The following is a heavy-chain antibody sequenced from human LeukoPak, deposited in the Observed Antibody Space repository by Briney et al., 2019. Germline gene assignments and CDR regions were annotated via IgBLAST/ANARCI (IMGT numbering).Heavy chain of an antibody. CDR3: ARFYSELLGDYMDV. Sequence: GASVKVSCKASRYTFTSYDINWVRQATGQGLEWMGWMNPNSGNTGYAQKFQGRVTMTRNTSISTAYMELSSLRSEDTAVYYCARFYSELLGDYMDVWGKGTTVTVSS. CDR2: MNPNSGNT. D-gene: IGHD4-11*01. J-gene: IGHJ6*03. V-gene: IGHV1-8*01. CDR1: RYTFTSYD.